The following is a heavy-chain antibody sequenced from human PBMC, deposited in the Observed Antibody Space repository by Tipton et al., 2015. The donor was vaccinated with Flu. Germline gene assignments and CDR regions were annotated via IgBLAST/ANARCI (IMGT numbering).Heavy chain of an antibody. J-gene: IGHJ4*02. CDR3: ASSIVGATTPPLAFDY. V-gene: IGHV4-61*02. CDR2: IYTSGST. D-gene: IGHD1-26*01. CDR1: GGSISSGGYY. Sequence: TLSLTCTVSGGSISSGGYYWSWIRQPAGKGLEWIGRIYTSGSTNYNPSLKSRVTISVDTSKSQFSLKLSSVAAADTAVYYCASSIVGATTPPLAFDYWGQGTLVTVSS.